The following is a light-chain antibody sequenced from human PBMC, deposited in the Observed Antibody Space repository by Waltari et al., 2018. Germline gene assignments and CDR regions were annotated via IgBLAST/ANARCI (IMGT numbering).Light chain of an antibody. Sequence: QSALTQPASVSGSPGQSITISCPGTDSDVGAYDFVSWYQQHPGKAPHLIIYEVSNRPSGMSNRVSASKSGNTASLTISGLQAEDEADYYCSSYTTSSAPGVFGTGTRVTVL. CDR3: SSYTTSSAPGV. CDR1: DSDVGAYDF. V-gene: IGLV2-14*01. CDR2: EVS. J-gene: IGLJ1*01.